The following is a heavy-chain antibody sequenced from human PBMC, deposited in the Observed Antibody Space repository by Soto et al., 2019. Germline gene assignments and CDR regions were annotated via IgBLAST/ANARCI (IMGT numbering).Heavy chain of an antibody. Sequence: QVQLVQSGAEVKKPGASVKVSCKTSGYTFISYGIRWVRQAPGQGLEWMGWINTYNGNTNYAQKLQGRVTMTTDISTSTAYMELRSLRSDDTAVYFCARRDYGDYGVGCDPWGQGTLVTVSS. CDR1: GYTFISYG. CDR2: INTYNGNT. J-gene: IGHJ5*02. D-gene: IGHD4-17*01. CDR3: ARRDYGDYGVGCDP. V-gene: IGHV1-18*01.